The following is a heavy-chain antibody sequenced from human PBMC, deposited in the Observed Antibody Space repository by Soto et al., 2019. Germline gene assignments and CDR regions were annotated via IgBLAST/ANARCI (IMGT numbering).Heavy chain of an antibody. CDR2: ISSDGNNK. D-gene: IGHD2-2*01. CDR3: ARTHSSPANAFDI. Sequence: GGSLRLSCAASGFTFSSYVMHWVRQAPGKGLEWVAHISSDGNNKYYADSVKGRFTISRDNFKNSLYLQMSSLRADDTAVYYCARTHSSPANAFDIWGQGTMVTVSS. V-gene: IGHV3-30-3*01. CDR1: GFTFSSYV. J-gene: IGHJ3*02.